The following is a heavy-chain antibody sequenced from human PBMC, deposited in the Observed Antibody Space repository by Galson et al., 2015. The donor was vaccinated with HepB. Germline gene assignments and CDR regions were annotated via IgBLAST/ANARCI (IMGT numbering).Heavy chain of an antibody. CDR3: ARHLSSVNYMGVDY. CDR2: ISSSSSHI. J-gene: IGHJ4*02. CDR1: GFTFNSYS. V-gene: IGHV3-21*06. D-gene: IGHD1-7*01. Sequence: SLRLSCAASGFTFNSYSMNWVRQAPGKGLEWVSSISSSSSHICYADSVKGRLTISRDNAKNTLYLQMNSLRAEDTAVYYCARHLSSVNYMGVDYWGQGTLITVSS.